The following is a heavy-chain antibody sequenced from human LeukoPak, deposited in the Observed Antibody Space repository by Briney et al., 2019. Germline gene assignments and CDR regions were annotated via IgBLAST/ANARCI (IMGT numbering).Heavy chain of an antibody. D-gene: IGHD3-10*01. Sequence: SETLSLTCAVYGGSFSGYYWSWIRQPPGKGLEWIGEINHSGSTNYNPSLKSRVTISVDTSRNQFSLKLRSVTAADTAVYYCARGDPPPPPWFGESVWYWVEPWGQGTLVTVSS. V-gene: IGHV4-34*01. CDR3: ARGDPPPPPWFGESVWYWVEP. CDR2: INHSGST. CDR1: GGSFSGYY. J-gene: IGHJ5*01.